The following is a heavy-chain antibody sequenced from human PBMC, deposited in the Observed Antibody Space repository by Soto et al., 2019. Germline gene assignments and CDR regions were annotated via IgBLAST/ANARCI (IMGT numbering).Heavy chain of an antibody. J-gene: IGHJ4*02. D-gene: IGHD1-26*01. CDR2: IHYSGST. CDR3: ARSYLGAQDY. CDR1: GGSISSYY. V-gene: IGHV4-59*08. Sequence: SETLSLTCTVSGGSISSYYWSWIRQPPGKGLEWIGYIHYSGSTNYNPSLKSRVTISVDTSKNQFSLKLSSVTAADTAVYYCARSYLGAQDYWGQGTLVTVS.